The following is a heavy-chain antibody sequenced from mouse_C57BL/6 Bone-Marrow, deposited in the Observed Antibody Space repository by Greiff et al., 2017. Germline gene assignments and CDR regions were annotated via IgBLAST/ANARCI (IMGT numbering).Heavy chain of an antibody. D-gene: IGHD3-3*01. V-gene: IGHV14-4*01. J-gene: IGHJ3*01. CDR2: IDPENGDT. Sequence: VQLMESGAELVRPGASVKLSCTASGFNFKDDDMPWVKQRPEQGLEWIGWIDPENGDTEYASKFQGKATITADTASNTACLQLSILTSEDTAVYYCTRDGGFAYWGQGTLVTVSA. CDR3: TRDGGFAY. CDR1: GFNFKDDD.